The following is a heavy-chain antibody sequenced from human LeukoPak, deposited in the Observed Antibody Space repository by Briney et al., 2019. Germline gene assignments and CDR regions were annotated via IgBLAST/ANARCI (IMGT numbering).Heavy chain of an antibody. D-gene: IGHD6-19*01. V-gene: IGHV3-74*01. CDR1: GVTFSNDG. CDR3: SRAVNEVQWLSYFFNV. J-gene: IGHJ3*01. CDR2: FSGDKRGT. Sequence: PGGSLRLSCVASGVTFSNDGMHWGRQTPSKGVNGISRFSGDKRGTNYAGSVKCRFIISRDNANNTLFLQMDSLRVEATALYYFSRAVNEVQWLSYFFNVCGQGRLATVSS.